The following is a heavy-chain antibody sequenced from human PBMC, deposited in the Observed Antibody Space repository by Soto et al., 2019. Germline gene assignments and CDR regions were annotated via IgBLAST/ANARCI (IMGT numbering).Heavy chain of an antibody. J-gene: IGHJ4*02. Sequence: VVSLILSCAASGCTFSDHYMSWIRQAPGKGLEWIGDISNSGSFTRYADSVKGVFSISRDNAKNSLYLQINSLRGDDTAIYYCVRSGDNYNLIDNWGQGTTVTVSS. V-gene: IGHV3-11*06. CDR2: ISNSGSFT. CDR1: GCTFSDHY. CDR3: VRSGDNYNLIDN. D-gene: IGHD1-1*01.